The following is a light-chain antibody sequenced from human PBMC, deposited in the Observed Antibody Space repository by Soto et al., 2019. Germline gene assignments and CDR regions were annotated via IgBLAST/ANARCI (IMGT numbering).Light chain of an antibody. Sequence: QPVLTQSPSASASLGASVKLTCTLSSGHSNYAIAWHQQQSEKGPRYLMKLTSDGSHSKGDGIPDRFSGSSSGAERYLTMSSLQSEDEADYYCQTWGSGIVVFGGGTKLTVL. J-gene: IGLJ2*01. CDR3: QTWGSGIVV. V-gene: IGLV4-69*01. CDR2: LTSDGSH. CDR1: SGHSNYA.